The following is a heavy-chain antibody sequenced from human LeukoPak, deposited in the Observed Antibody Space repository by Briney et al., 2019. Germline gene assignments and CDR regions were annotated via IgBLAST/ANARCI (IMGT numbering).Heavy chain of an antibody. CDR1: GFTFSSYG. J-gene: IGHJ3*02. CDR2: IWYGGSNK. CDR3: AKAGGSIAVAGHDAFDI. D-gene: IGHD6-19*01. Sequence: PGGSLRLSCAASGFTFSSYGMHWVRQAPGKGLEWVAVIWYGGSNKYYADSVKGRFTISRDNSKNTLYLQMNSLRAEDTAVYYCAKAGGSIAVAGHDAFDIWGQGTMVTVSS. V-gene: IGHV3-33*06.